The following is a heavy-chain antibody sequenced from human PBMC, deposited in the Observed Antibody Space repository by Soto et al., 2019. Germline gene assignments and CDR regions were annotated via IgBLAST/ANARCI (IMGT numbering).Heavy chain of an antibody. CDR3: ARDLGNDYGDYCYDY. D-gene: IGHD4-17*01. Sequence: EVQLVESGGGLVKPGGSLRLSCAASGFTFSSYSMNWVRQAPGKGLEWVSSISSSSSYIYYADSVKGRFTISRDNAKNSRYLQMNSLRAEDTAVYYCARDLGNDYGDYCYDYWGQGTLVTVSS. CDR1: GFTFSSYS. V-gene: IGHV3-21*01. J-gene: IGHJ4*02. CDR2: ISSSSSYI.